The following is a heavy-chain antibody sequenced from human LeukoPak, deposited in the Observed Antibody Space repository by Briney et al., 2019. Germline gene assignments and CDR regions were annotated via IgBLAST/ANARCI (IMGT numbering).Heavy chain of an antibody. J-gene: IGHJ4*02. V-gene: IGHV3-7*01. CDR1: GFIFTNYF. Sequence: GGSLRLSCAASGFIFTNYFMSWVRQAPGKGLEWVASIKHDGSEKYYVDSVRGRFTISRDNTMTSLYLQMSSLRAEDTAVYYCATDRGWRTSGYYLYYFEYWGQGTLVTYSS. CDR3: ATDRGWRTSGYYLYYFEY. CDR2: IKHDGSEK. D-gene: IGHD3-3*01.